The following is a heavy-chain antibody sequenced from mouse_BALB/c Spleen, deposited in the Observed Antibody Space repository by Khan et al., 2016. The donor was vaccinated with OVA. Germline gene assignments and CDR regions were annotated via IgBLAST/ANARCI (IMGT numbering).Heavy chain of an antibody. CDR1: GYTFTTYT. D-gene: IGHD2-14*01. V-gene: IGHV1-4*01. CDR2: IIPSNDYT. Sequence: VQLQQSGAELARPGASVKMSCKASGYTFTTYTIHWVKQRPGQGLEWIGYIIPSNDYTNYNQKFKDRATLTAAKSSSTAYMQLSSLTSEDSAVYYWVREGAYDRSDGWFAYWGQGTLVTVSA. J-gene: IGHJ3*01. CDR3: VREGAYDRSDGWFAY.